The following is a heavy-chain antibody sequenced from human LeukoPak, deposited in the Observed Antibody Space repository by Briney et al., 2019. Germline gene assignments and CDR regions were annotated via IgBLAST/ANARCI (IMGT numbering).Heavy chain of an antibody. CDR3: ASKPTVIKSVYKDV. CDR1: GYSINSGYF. V-gene: IGHV4-38-2*01. CDR2: IYSTGST. J-gene: IGHJ6*03. Sequence: SETLSLTCGVSGYSINSGYFWGWMRQPPEKGLEWIGSIYSTGSTYYNPSLNSRVTISTDPSKNQFSLKLTSVTAADTAIHYCASKPTVIKSVYKDVWGKGTTVTVSS. D-gene: IGHD4-17*01.